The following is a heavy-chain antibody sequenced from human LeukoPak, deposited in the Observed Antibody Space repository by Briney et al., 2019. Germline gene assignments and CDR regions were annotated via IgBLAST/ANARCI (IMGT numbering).Heavy chain of an antibody. V-gene: IGHV5-51*01. CDR1: GYSFTSYW. CDR3: ARQDIVVVGAFDI. CDR2: IYPGDSDT. D-gene: IGHD2-2*01. Sequence: GESLKISCKGSGYSFTSYWIGWVRQMPGKGLEWMGMIYPGDSDTRYSPSFQGQVTISADKSISTAYLQWSSLKASDTAMYYCARQDIVVVGAFDIWGQGTMVTVSS. J-gene: IGHJ3*02.